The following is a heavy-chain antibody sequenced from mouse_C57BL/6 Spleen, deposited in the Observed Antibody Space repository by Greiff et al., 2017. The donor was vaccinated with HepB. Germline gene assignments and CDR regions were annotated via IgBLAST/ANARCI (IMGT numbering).Heavy chain of an antibody. CDR2: IDPENGDT. D-gene: IGHD2-10*02. J-gene: IGHJ3*01. CDR3: TTGGYGNYPFAY. Sequence: VQLKQSGAELVRPGASVKLSCTASGFNIKDDYMHWVKQRPEQGLEWIGWIDPENGDTEYASKFQGKATITADTSSNTAYLQLSSLTSEDTAVYYCTTGGYGNYPFAYWGQGTLVTVSA. CDR1: GFNIKDDY. V-gene: IGHV14-4*01.